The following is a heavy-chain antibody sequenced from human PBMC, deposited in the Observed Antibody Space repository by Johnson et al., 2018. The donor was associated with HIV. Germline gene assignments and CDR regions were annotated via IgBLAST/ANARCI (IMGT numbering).Heavy chain of an antibody. CDR3: VRDAGPEGFHPWGAFDI. V-gene: IGHV3-23*04. CDR1: GFTFSSYA. Sequence: VQVVESGGGLIQPGGSLRLSCEASGFTFSSYAMNWVRQAPGKGLEWVSAISGRGGSTYYPGSVKGRFTISRENAKNSLYLQLNSLRAGDTAVSYCVRDAGPEGFHPWGAFDIWGQGTMVTVSS. J-gene: IGHJ3*02. CDR2: ISGRGGST. D-gene: IGHD7-27*01.